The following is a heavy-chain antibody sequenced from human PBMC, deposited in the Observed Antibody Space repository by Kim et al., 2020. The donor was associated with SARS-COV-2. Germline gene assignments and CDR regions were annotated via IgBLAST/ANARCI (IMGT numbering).Heavy chain of an antibody. CDR1: GVIFSSYG. D-gene: IGHD4-4*01. V-gene: IGHV3-23*01. CDR3: AKVLAYSRDGGVDH. J-gene: IGHJ4*01. Sequence: GGSLRLSCAASGVIFSSYGMSWVRQAPGKGLEWVAGLSGSGVNKYYADSVRGRFTISRDNAKDTLYLQMSSLRADDAAVYYCAKVLAYSRDGGVDHWG. CDR2: LSGSGVNK.